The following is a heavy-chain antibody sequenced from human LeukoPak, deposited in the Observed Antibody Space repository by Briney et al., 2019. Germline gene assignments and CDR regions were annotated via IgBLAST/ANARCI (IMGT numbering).Heavy chain of an antibody. D-gene: IGHD3-22*01. J-gene: IGHJ4*02. V-gene: IGHV3-30-3*01. Sequence: GGSLRLSCAASGFTFSSYAMHWVRQAPGKGLEWVAVISYDGSNKYYADSVKGRFTISRDNSKNTLYLQMNSLRAEDTAVYYCAIDAVRYDSSGYSDYWGQGTLVTVSS. CDR1: GFTFSSYA. CDR3: AIDAVRYDSSGYSDY. CDR2: ISYDGSNK.